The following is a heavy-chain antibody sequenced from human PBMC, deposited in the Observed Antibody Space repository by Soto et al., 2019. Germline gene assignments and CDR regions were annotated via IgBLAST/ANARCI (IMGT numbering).Heavy chain of an antibody. D-gene: IGHD5-12*01. V-gene: IGHV3-23*01. CDR2: ISGSGVSV. Sequence: PGGSLRLSCAASGFTFSSYAMSWVRQAPGKGLQWVSTISGSGVSVHYADSVKGRFTISRDNSMHTLYLQMNSLRAEDTAVYSCARDRGYSGYDSPRFYYGMDVWGQGTTVTVSS. CDR1: GFTFSSYA. CDR3: ARDRGYSGYDSPRFYYGMDV. J-gene: IGHJ6*02.